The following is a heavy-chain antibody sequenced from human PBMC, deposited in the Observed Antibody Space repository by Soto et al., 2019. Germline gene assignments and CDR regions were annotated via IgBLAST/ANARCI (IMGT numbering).Heavy chain of an antibody. J-gene: IGHJ4*02. CDR2: ISYDGSNK. CDR3: AKDMVPPPIRGVIIISDY. Sequence: GGSLRLSCAASGFTFSSYGMHWVRQAPGKGLEWVAVISYDGSNKYYADSVKGRFTISRDNSKNTLYLQMNSLRAEDTAVYYCAKDMVPPPIRGVIIISDYWGQGTLVTVSS. CDR1: GFTFSSYG. V-gene: IGHV3-30*18. D-gene: IGHD3-10*01.